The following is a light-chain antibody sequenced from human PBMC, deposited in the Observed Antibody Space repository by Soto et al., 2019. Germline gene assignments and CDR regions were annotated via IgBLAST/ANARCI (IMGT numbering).Light chain of an antibody. CDR2: DVS. Sequence: QSVLTQPASVSGSPGQSITISCTGTSSDVGAYNYVSWYQQHPGTAPKLMIYDVSNRPSGVSNRFSGSKYGNTASLTISGLQAEDEADYYCSPYTSSSTPYVFGSGTKVTVL. J-gene: IGLJ1*01. CDR3: SPYTSSSTPYV. V-gene: IGLV2-14*01. CDR1: SSDVGAYNY.